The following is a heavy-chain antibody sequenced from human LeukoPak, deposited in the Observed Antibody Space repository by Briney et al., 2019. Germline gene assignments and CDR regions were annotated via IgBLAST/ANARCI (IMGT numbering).Heavy chain of an antibody. CDR1: GYSISSGYY. D-gene: IGHD3-3*01. CDR2: IYHSGST. CDR3: ARHECGVVIISSWFDP. J-gene: IGHJ5*02. V-gene: IGHV4-38-2*01. Sequence: SETLSLTCAVSGYSISSGYYWGWIRQPPGKGLEWIGSIYHSGSTYYNPSLKSRVTISVDTSKNQFSLKLSSVTAADTAVYYCARHECGVVIISSWFDPWGQGTLVTVSS.